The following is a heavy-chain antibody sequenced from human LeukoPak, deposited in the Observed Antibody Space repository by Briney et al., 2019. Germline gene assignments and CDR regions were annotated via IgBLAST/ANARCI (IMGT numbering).Heavy chain of an antibody. D-gene: IGHD1-1*01. J-gene: IGHJ4*02. Sequence: PGGSLRLSCAASGXTFSNAWMNWVRQAPGKGLEWISHISISDSRISYADSVKGRFTISRDNAKNSLYLQMNSLRDEDTAVYYCARDHDWSFDYWGQGTLVTVSS. CDR3: ARDHDWSFDY. V-gene: IGHV3-48*02. CDR2: ISISDSRI. CDR1: GXTFSNAW.